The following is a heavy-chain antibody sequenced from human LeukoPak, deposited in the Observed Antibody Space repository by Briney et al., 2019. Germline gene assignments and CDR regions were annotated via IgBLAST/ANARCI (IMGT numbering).Heavy chain of an antibody. CDR3: ARARVRGVSFFAY. CDR2: ISYDGSNE. Sequence: GGSLRLSCEASGFTFSTYAMHWVRQAPGKGLEWVSEISYDGSNEYYADSVKGRFTISRGKSKNTLYLQMNSLTAEDSAVYYCARARVRGVSFFAYWGQGTLITVSS. D-gene: IGHD2-21*01. CDR1: GFTFSTYA. V-gene: IGHV3-30*01. J-gene: IGHJ4*02.